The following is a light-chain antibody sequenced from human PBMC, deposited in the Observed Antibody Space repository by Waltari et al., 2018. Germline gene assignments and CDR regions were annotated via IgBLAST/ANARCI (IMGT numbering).Light chain of an antibody. CDR3: QQYNNWPLT. Sequence: EIVMTQFPATLSVSPGERATLSCRASQSVSSNLAWYQHKPGQAPRLLIYGASVRATGIQARFSGSGSGTEFTLTISSLQSEDFAVYYCQQYNNWPLTFGGGTKVEIK. CDR2: GAS. CDR1: QSVSSN. J-gene: IGKJ4*01. V-gene: IGKV3-15*01.